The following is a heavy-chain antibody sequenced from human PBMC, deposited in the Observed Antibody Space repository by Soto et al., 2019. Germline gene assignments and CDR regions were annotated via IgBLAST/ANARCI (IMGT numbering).Heavy chain of an antibody. J-gene: IGHJ4*02. CDR2: TYYRSKWYN. V-gene: IGHV6-1*01. Sequence: PSQTLSLTCAISGDSVSSNSAAWNWIRQSPSRGLEWLGRTYYRSKWYNDYAVSVKSRITINPDTSKNQFSLKLSSVTAADTAVYYCAGTRLRSKSFDYWGQGTLVTVS. CDR3: AGTRLRSKSFDY. CDR1: GDSVSSNSAA. D-gene: IGHD4-17*01.